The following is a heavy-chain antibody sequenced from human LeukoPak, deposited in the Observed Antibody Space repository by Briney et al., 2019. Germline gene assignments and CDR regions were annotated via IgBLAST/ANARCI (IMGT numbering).Heavy chain of an antibody. V-gene: IGHV4-59*01. CDR3: VRANYFDY. CDR2: IYYSGST. Sequence: SETLSLTCTVSGGSISSYYWSWIRQPPGKGLEWIGDIYYSGSTNYNPSLKSRVTISVDTSTNQFSLKLTSVTAAVTAVYYCVRANYFDYWGQGTLVTVSS. J-gene: IGHJ4*02. CDR1: GGSISSYY.